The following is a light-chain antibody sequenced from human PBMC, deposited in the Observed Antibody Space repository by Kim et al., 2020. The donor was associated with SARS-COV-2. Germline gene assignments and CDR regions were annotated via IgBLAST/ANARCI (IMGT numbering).Light chain of an antibody. CDR1: TSNVGGFDY. CDR2: DVT. J-gene: IGLJ1*01. CDR3: CSYAGGYTFV. V-gene: IGLV2-11*01. Sequence: QSALTQPRSVSGSPGQSVTISCTGTTSNVGGFDYVSWYQQQSGKAPKLIIYDVTKRPSGVPDRFSASKSGNTASLTISRLQADDEADYYCCSYAGGYTFVIGIGTKLTVL.